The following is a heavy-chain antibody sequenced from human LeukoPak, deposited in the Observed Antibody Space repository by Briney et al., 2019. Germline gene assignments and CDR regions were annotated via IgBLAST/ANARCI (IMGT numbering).Heavy chain of an antibody. D-gene: IGHD2-15*01. V-gene: IGHV5-51*01. CDR1: GYSFTSYW. Sequence: GESLKISCQGSGYSFTSYWIGWVGQMPGKGMEWMGIIYPGDSDTRYSPSFQGQVTISADKSISTAYLQWSSLKASDTAMYYCARHRGRADGAFDIWGQGTMVTVSS. CDR2: IYPGDSDT. CDR3: ARHRGRADGAFDI. J-gene: IGHJ3*02.